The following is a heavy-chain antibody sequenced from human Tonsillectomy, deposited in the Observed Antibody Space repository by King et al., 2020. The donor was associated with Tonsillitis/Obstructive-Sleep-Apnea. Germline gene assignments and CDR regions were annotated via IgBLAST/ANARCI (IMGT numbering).Heavy chain of an antibody. CDR2: IYHGDSDA. Sequence: VQLVESGAEVKKPGESLKISCKGSGYNFANSWIDWVRQMPGKGLEWMGRIYHGDSDARYSPTFHGPVTMSADKSISTAYLQCGSLKASDTAMYYCVRPSVGAGATSDTFDIWGQGTMVTVSS. CDR1: GYNFANSW. CDR3: VRPSVGAGATSDTFDI. J-gene: IGHJ3*02. D-gene: IGHD1-26*01. V-gene: IGHV5-51*01.